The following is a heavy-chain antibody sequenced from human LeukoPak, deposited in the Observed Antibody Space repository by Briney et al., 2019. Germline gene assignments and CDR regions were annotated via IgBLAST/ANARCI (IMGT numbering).Heavy chain of an antibody. J-gene: IGHJ4*02. Sequence: SVKVSCKASGGTFSSYAISWVRQAPGQGLEWMGRIIPILGIANYAQKFQGRVTVTADKSTSTPYMELSRLRSADTAVYYCARDPPIKDYYDSSGHVDYWGQGTLVTVSS. CDR2: IIPILGIA. V-gene: IGHV1-69*04. D-gene: IGHD3-22*01. CDR3: ARDPPIKDYYDSSGHVDY. CDR1: GGTFSSYA.